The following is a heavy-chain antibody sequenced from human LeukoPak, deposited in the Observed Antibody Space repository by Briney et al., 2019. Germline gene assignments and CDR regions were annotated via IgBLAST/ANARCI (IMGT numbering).Heavy chain of an antibody. Sequence: PSETLSLTCTVSGGSISSGDYHWNWIRQPPGKGLEWIGFIHDSGSTLYNPSLKSRIIISRNVSRNQFSLQLTSVTAADTAVYYCARVPMVRGVLDYWGQGTLVTVSS. V-gene: IGHV4-30-4*01. CDR3: ARVPMVRGVLDY. D-gene: IGHD3-10*01. CDR1: GGSISSGDYH. CDR2: IHDSGST. J-gene: IGHJ4*02.